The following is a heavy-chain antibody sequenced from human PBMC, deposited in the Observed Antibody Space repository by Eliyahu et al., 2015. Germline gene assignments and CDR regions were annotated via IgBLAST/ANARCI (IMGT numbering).Heavy chain of an antibody. CDR1: GFXFXNAW. CDR2: IKSKTDGGTT. CDR3: TTEAYSSSWSLDY. D-gene: IGHD6-13*01. V-gene: IGHV3-15*01. J-gene: IGHJ4*02. Sequence: EVQLVESGGGLVKPGGSLRLXCAASGFXFXNAWMSWVRQAPGKGXEWVGRIKSKTDGGTTDYAAPVKGRFTISRDDSKNTLYLQMNSLKTEDTAVYYCTTEAYSSSWSLDYWGQGTLVTVSS.